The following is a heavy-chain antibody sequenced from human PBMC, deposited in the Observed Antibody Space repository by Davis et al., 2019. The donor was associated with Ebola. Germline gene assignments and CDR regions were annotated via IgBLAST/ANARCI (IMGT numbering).Heavy chain of an antibody. V-gene: IGHV3-23*01. Sequence: PGGSLRLSCAASGFTFSSYAMTWVRQAPGKGLEWVSAISGSGGSTYYADSVKGRFTISRDNSKNTLYLQLNSLRAEDTAVYYCAKDMIEEGLSSPHPDFQHWGQGTLVTVSS. CDR3: AKDMIEEGLSSPHPDFQH. CDR2: ISGSGGST. CDR1: GFTFSSYA. D-gene: IGHD3-22*01. J-gene: IGHJ1*01.